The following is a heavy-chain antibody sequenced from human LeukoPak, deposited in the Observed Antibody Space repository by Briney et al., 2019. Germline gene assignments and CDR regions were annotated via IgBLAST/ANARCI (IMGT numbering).Heavy chain of an antibody. Sequence: PSETLSLTCTVSGGSISSGSYYWSWIRQPAGKGLEWIGRIYTSGSTNYNPSLKSRVTISVDTSKNQFSLKLSSVTAADTAVYYCAREAHLSSIAAAGHVDYWGQGILVTVSS. J-gene: IGHJ4*02. V-gene: IGHV4-61*02. CDR1: GGSISSGSYY. CDR3: AREAHLSSIAAAGHVDY. D-gene: IGHD6-13*01. CDR2: IYTSGST.